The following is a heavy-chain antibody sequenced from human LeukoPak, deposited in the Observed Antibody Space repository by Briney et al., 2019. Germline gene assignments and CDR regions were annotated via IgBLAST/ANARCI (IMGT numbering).Heavy chain of an antibody. CDR3: ARGGVGWWDYYYGMDV. J-gene: IGHJ6*02. CDR2: MNPNSGNT. Sequence: ASVKVSCKASGYTFTSYDINWVRQATGQGLEWMGWMNPNSGNTGYAQKFQGRVTMIRNTSISTAYMELSSLRSEDTAVYYCARGGVGWWDYYYGMDVWGQGTTVTVSS. CDR1: GYTFTSYD. V-gene: IGHV1-8*01. D-gene: IGHD2-8*02.